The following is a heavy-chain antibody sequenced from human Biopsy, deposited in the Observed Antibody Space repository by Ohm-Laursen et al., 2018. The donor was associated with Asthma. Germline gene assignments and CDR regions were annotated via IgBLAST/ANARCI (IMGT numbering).Heavy chain of an antibody. CDR2: ISYDGRNT. CDR1: GFTFDNYP. J-gene: IGHJ6*02. Sequence: LSLTCAASGFTFDNYPMHWVRQAPGKGLEWVTIISYDGRNTYYADSVEGRFTISRDNSKNTLFLQMSSLRPEDTAVYYCARGGLHYYEYYGMDVWGQGTTVTVSS. V-gene: IGHV3-30*04. CDR3: ARGGLHYYEYYGMDV. D-gene: IGHD2-21*02.